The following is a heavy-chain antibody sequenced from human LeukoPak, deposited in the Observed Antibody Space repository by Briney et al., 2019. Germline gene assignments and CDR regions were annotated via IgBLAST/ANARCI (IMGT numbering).Heavy chain of an antibody. CDR3: ARGGQWLVPRFAY. V-gene: IGHV3-7*05. Sequence: GGSLRLSCAASGFTFSSYWMSWVRQAPGKGLEWVANIKLDGSEKYYVDSVKGRFTISRDNAKNSLYLQMNSLRAEDTAVYYCARGGQWLVPRFAYWGQGTLVTVSS. CDR1: GFTFSSYW. CDR2: IKLDGSEK. J-gene: IGHJ4*02. D-gene: IGHD6-19*01.